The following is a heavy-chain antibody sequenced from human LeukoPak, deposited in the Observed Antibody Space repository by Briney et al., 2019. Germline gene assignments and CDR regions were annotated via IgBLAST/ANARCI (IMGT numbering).Heavy chain of an antibody. J-gene: IGHJ5*02. V-gene: IGHV4-30-2*01. CDR1: GGSISSGGYY. CDR2: IYHSGST. CDR3: SGGARYRGYSSSPVWFDP. D-gene: IGHD6-6*01. Sequence: KPSQTLSLTCTVSGGSISSGGYYWSWIRQPPGKGLERIGYIYHSGSTYYNPSLKSRVTISVDRSKNQFSLKLSSVTAADTAVYYCSGGARYRGYSSSPVWFDPWGQGTLVTVSS.